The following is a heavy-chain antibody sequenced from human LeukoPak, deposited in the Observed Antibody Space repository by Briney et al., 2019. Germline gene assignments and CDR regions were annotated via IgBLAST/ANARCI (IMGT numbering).Heavy chain of an antibody. D-gene: IGHD2-2*01. J-gene: IGHJ6*02. Sequence: ASVTVSCTASGYSFTVYYLHWVRQAPGQGLEWMGRVNPNTGGTNYAQNSQGRVTMTRDTSINTAYMELSSVTSADTAVYYCARVGPPDASGMDVWGPGTTVTVS. CDR2: VNPNTGGT. CDR1: GYSFTVYY. V-gene: IGHV1-2*06. CDR3: ARVGPPDASGMDV.